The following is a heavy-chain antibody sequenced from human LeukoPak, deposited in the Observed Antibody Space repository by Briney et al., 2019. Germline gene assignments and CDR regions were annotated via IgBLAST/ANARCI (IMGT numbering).Heavy chain of an antibody. CDR3: AKDYGSGSYHY. Sequence: ASVKVSCKASQYTFTDYYIHWVRQAPGQRLEWMGWINAGNGNTKYSQKFQGRVTITRDTSASTAYMELSSLRSEDTAVYYCAKDYGSGSYHYWGQGTLVTVSS. V-gene: IGHV1-3*01. CDR2: INAGNGNT. CDR1: QYTFTDYY. D-gene: IGHD3-10*01. J-gene: IGHJ4*02.